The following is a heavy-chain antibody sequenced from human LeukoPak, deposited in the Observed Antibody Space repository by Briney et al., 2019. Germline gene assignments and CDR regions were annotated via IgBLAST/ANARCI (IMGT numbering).Heavy chain of an antibody. CDR1: GFTFSSNG. Sequence: GGSLRLSCAASGFTFSSNGMHWVRQAPGKGLEWVSYISSSSSTIYYADSVKGRFTISRDNAKNSLYLQMNSLRAEDTAVYYCAREATAMDSSMDVWGKGTTVTVSS. J-gene: IGHJ6*03. D-gene: IGHD5-18*01. V-gene: IGHV3-48*01. CDR3: AREATAMDSSMDV. CDR2: ISSSSSTI.